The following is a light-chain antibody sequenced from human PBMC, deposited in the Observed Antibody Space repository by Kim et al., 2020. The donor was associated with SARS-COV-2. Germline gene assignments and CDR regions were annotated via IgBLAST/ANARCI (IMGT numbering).Light chain of an antibody. CDR3: QQYNNWPPLT. J-gene: IGKJ4*01. V-gene: IGKV3-15*01. CDR2: NAS. CDR1: QSVSSH. Sequence: EIVMTQPPATLSVSPGESATLSCRASQSVSSHLACYQQKPGQAPRLLIYNASTRATGIPARFSSSGSGTEFTLTIISLQSEDSAIYYCQQYNNWPPLTFGGGTKVDIK.